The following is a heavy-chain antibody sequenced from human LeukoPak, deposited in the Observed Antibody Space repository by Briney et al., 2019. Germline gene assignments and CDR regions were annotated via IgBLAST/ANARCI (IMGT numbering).Heavy chain of an antibody. CDR2: IKEDGSEK. J-gene: IGHJ3*02. CDR1: GFTFSSYA. D-gene: IGHD3-16*01. V-gene: IGHV3-7*01. CDR3: ARGGGTFDI. Sequence: GGSLRLSCAASGFTFSSYAMSWVRQAPGKGLEWVANIKEDGSEKSYVDSVKGRFTISRDNAKNSLSLQMNSLRAEDTAVYYCARGGGTFDIWGQGTMVTVSS.